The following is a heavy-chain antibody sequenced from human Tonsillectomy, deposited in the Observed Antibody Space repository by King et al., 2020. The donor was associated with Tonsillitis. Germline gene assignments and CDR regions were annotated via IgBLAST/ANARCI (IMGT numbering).Heavy chain of an antibody. J-gene: IGHJ4*02. CDR1: GFTFSSYA. D-gene: IGHD3-10*01. CDR3: AKDRRRGITMARGVISYFDY. Sequence: VQLVESGGGLVQPGGSLRLSCAASGFTFSSYAMSWVRQAPGKGLEWVSAISGSGGSTYYADSVKGRFTISRDNSKNTLYLQMNSLRAEDTAVYYCAKDRRRGITMARGVISYFDYWGQGTLVTVSS. V-gene: IGHV3-23*04. CDR2: ISGSGGST.